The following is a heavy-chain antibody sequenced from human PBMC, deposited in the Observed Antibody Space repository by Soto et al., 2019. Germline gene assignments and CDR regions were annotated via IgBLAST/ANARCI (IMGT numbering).Heavy chain of an antibody. Sequence: GSLRLSCAASGFTFSDHYMDWVRQAPGKGLEWVGRTRNKANSYTTEYAASVKGRFTISRDDSKNSLYLQMNSLKTDDTAVYYCARGAFVLLFLEWVPTVAYYYYMDGWGKGTTVTVSS. CDR1: GFTFSDHY. D-gene: IGHD3-3*01. CDR3: ARGAFVLLFLEWVPTVAYYYYMDG. J-gene: IGHJ6*03. CDR2: TRNKANSYTT. V-gene: IGHV3-72*01.